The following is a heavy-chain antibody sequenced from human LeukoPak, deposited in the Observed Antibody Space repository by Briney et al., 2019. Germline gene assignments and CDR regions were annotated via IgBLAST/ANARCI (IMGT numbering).Heavy chain of an antibody. CDR3: VGDPTTNRYQYFEY. CDR1: GFTFSNFG. V-gene: IGHV3-21*01. CDR2: MDRHTDI. D-gene: IGHD2-8*01. Sequence: PGGSLRLSCTASGFTFSNFGVNWVRQAPGKGLEWVSCMDRHTDIYYANSVRGRFTISRDNAKNSVFLQMGRLTVEDTAVYYCVGDPTTNRYQYFEYWGQGTLVTVSS. J-gene: IGHJ4*02.